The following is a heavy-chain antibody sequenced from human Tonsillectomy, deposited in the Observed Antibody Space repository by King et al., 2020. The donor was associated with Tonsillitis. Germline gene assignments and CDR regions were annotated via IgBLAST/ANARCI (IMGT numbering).Heavy chain of an antibody. Sequence: VQLVESGGGLVKPGGSLRLSCAASGFTFSDYYMNWIRQAPGKGLEWVSYISSSSISTNYADSVKGRFTISRDNAKNSLYLQMNSLRAGDTAVYYCARDLSSEASDAFAIWGQGTTVTVSS. CDR3: ARDLSSEASDAFAI. CDR2: ISSSSIST. V-gene: IGHV3-11*05. CDR1: GFTFSDYY. D-gene: IGHD6-19*01. J-gene: IGHJ3*02.